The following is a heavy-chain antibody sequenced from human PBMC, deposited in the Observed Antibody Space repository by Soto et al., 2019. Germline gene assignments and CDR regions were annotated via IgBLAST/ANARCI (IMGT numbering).Heavy chain of an antibody. CDR2: IYYSGGT. Sequence: SETLSLTCTVSGGSISSYYWSWIRQPPGKGLEWIGYIYYSGGTNYNPSLKSRVTISVDTSKNQFSLKLSSVTAADTAVYYCARXRAYSGSHPYYYYGMDVWGQGTTVTVSS. V-gene: IGHV4-59*01. J-gene: IGHJ6*02. D-gene: IGHD1-26*01. CDR1: GGSISSYY. CDR3: ARXRAYSGSHPYYYYGMDV.